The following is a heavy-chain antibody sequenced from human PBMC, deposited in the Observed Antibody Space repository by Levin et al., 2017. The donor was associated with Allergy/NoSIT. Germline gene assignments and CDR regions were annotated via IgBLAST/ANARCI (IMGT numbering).Heavy chain of an antibody. D-gene: IGHD3-10*01. Sequence: GESLKISCTASEVTFSNYGMTWVRQAPGKGLEWVSSISASGGSTYYADFVKGRFTISRDDSRNTLYLQMSSLRADDTAVYFCARRLWFGEASALFDHWGQGTLVTVSS. J-gene: IGHJ4*02. CDR1: EVTFSNYG. CDR3: ARRLWFGEASALFDH. CDR2: ISASGGST. V-gene: IGHV3-23*01.